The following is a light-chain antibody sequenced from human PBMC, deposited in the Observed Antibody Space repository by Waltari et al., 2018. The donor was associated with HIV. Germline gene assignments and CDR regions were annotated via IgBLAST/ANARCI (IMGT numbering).Light chain of an antibody. Sequence: QSALTQPASVSGSPGQSITLSCTGTTSDIGDSNYVSCFQHHPAKAPTLIIFEVSNRPPGGSTRFSGSKSGNTAALTVSGLQAEDEADYYCSSYTTIYTWVFGGGTKLTVL. CDR2: EVS. CDR3: SSYTTIYTWV. J-gene: IGLJ3*02. V-gene: IGLV2-14*01. CDR1: TSDIGDSNY.